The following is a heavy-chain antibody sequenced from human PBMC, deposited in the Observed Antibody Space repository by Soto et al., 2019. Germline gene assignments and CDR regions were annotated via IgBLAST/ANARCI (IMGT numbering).Heavy chain of an antibody. V-gene: IGHV3-23*01. CDR3: SSWGHIEPVSPTDFDH. J-gene: IGHJ4*02. CDR2: ISGSGGST. D-gene: IGHD3-16*01. CDR1: FSSNP. Sequence: FSSNPKSWVRESEGGGLEWVSAISGSGGSTYYADSVKGRFTISRDNAKNTLYLQMHSLRAENTAMYYCSSWGHIEPVSPTDFDHWGEGTLVSVPS.